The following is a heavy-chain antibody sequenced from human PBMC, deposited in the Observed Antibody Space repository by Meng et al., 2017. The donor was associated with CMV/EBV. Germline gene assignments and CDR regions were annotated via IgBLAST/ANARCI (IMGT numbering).Heavy chain of an antibody. J-gene: IGHJ5*02. CDR1: GGSFSGYS. CDR3: ARYSSWPGLASA. D-gene: IGHD6-13*01. Sequence: SQSPSLTCAVYGGSFSGYSWSWIRQPPGKGLEWIGEINHSGSTNYNPSLKSRVTISVDTSKNQFSLKLSSVTAADTAVYYCARYSSWPGLASAWGQGTLVTVSS. V-gene: IGHV4-34*01. CDR2: INHSGST.